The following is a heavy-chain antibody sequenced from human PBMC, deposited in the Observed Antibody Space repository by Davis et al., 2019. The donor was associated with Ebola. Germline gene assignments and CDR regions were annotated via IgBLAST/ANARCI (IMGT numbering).Heavy chain of an antibody. CDR1: GYSFTRYY. Sequence: AASVKVSCKASGYSFTRYYIHWVRQAPGQGLEWMGWISAYNGNTNYAQKLQGRVTMTTDTSTSTAYMELRSLRSDDTAVYYCARDATYYDFWSGYYRAYWYFDLWGRGTLVTVSS. V-gene: IGHV1-18*04. D-gene: IGHD3-3*01. CDR2: ISAYNGNT. J-gene: IGHJ2*01. CDR3: ARDATYYDFWSGYYRAYWYFDL.